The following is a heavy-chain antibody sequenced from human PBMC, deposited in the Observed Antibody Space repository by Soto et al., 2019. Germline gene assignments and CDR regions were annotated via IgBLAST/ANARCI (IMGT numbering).Heavy chain of an antibody. D-gene: IGHD2-15*01. Sequence: QVQLQQWGAGLLKPSETLSLTCAVYGGSFSGYYWSWIRQPPGKGLEWIGEINHSGSTNYNPSLKSLDTISVDTSKNQFSLKLSSVTAADTAVYYCASGIVVEYYYYMDVWGKGTTVNVSS. CDR2: INHSGST. CDR1: GGSFSGYY. V-gene: IGHV4-34*01. J-gene: IGHJ6*03. CDR3: ASGIVVEYYYYMDV.